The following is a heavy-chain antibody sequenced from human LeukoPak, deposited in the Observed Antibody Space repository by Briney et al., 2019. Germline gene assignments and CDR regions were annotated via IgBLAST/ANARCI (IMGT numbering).Heavy chain of an antibody. D-gene: IGHD5-18*01. V-gene: IGHV3-23*01. CDR2: ISGRGDDT. CDR3: ARDGGYIHDY. J-gene: IGHJ4*02. Sequence: TGGSLRLSCAASGFTFRSYAVNWVRQAPGKGLEWVSTISGRGDDTYYGDSVKGRFTISRDNSMNTLYLQMNSLRAEDTAVYYCARDGGYIHDYWGQGTLVTVSS. CDR1: GFTFRSYA.